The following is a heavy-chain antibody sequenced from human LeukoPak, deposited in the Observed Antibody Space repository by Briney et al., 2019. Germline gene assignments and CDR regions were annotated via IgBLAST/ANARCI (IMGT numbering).Heavy chain of an antibody. Sequence: ASVKVSCKASGGTFISYAISWVRQAPGQGLEWTGGIIPIFGTANYAQKFQGRVTITADKSTSTAYMELSSLRSEDTAVYYCARDRGTSWLPDPLFIWGQGTLVTVSS. J-gene: IGHJ4*02. CDR3: ARDRGTSWLPDPLFI. D-gene: IGHD2-2*01. V-gene: IGHV1-69*06. CDR1: GGTFISYA. CDR2: IIPIFGTA.